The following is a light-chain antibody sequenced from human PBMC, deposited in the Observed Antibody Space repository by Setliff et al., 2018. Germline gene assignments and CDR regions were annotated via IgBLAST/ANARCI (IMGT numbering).Light chain of an antibody. CDR2: DVS. Sequence: QSALAQPASVSGSPGQSISISCTGTRRDVGSFNLVSWYQHRPGKAPQVIIFDVSDRPSGVSNRFSGSKSGDTAYLTISGLQTEDEADYYCSSSTRTSTLFGTGTKVTVL. J-gene: IGLJ1*01. V-gene: IGLV2-14*02. CDR3: SSSTRTSTL. CDR1: RRDVGSFNL.